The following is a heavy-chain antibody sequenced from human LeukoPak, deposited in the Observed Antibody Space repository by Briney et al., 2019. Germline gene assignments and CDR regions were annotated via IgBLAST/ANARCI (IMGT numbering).Heavy chain of an antibody. Sequence: SETLSLTCTVSGGSISSSSYYWGWIRQPPGKGLEWIGSIYYSGITYYNPSLKSRVSISVDTSKKQFSLKLSSVTAADTAAHYCARQDGYCSSTSCTGYFDSWGQGTLVTVSS. J-gene: IGHJ4*02. D-gene: IGHD2-2*03. CDR3: ARQDGYCSSTSCTGYFDS. V-gene: IGHV4-39*01. CDR2: IYYSGIT. CDR1: GGSISSSSYY.